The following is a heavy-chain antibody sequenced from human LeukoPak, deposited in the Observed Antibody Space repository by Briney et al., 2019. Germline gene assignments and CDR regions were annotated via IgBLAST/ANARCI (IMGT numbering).Heavy chain of an antibody. CDR2: IYPGDSET. CDR3: ARQTRDGSGSRGYSFDF. V-gene: IGHV5-51*01. D-gene: IGHD3-10*01. J-gene: IGHJ4*02. CDR1: GYSFTNYW. Sequence: GESLKISCKGSGYSFTNYWIGWVRQMPGKGLEWMGIIYPGDSETRYSPSFQGQVTISADESISTAYLQWSSLKASDTAMYYCARQTRDGSGSRGYSFDFWGQGTLVTVSS.